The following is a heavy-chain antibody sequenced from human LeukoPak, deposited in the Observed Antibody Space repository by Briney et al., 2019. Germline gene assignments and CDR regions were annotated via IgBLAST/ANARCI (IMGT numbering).Heavy chain of an antibody. V-gene: IGHV1-2*04. D-gene: IGHD3-10*01. CDR3: AVSYYYSSGRWIDAFDI. J-gene: IGHJ3*02. CDR2: INPNSGGT. Sequence: GASVKVSCKASGYTFTGYYMHWVRQAPGQGLEWMGWINPNSGGTNYAQKFQGWVTMTRDTSISTAYMELSRLRSDDTAVYYCAVSYYYSSGRWIDAFDIWGQGTMVTVSS. CDR1: GYTFTGYY.